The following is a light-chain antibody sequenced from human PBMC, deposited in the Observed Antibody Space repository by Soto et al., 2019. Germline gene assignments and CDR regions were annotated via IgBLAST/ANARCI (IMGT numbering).Light chain of an antibody. J-gene: IGKJ1*01. Sequence: DTVMSQSPASLAVSLGGRATINCKSSQRLLYRSNNKNYLAWYQHKAGQPPKLLIYWASTRDSGVPDRFSGSGSGTDVTLTINNVPAEDVAVYYCQQYYNPPWTFGQGTKVEI. CDR1: QRLLYRSNNKNY. CDR3: QQYYNPPWT. V-gene: IGKV4-1*01. CDR2: WAS.